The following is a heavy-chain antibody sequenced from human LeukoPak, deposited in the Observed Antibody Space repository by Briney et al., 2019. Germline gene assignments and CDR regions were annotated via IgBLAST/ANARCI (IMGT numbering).Heavy chain of an antibody. Sequence: GGSLRLSCAASGLTFTSYNMNWVRQAPGKGLEWVSYISSSSSTIYYADSVKGRFTISRDSAKTSLFLQMNSLRDEDTAVYYCARAYSSSSGRDAFDSWGRGTLVTVSS. D-gene: IGHD6-6*01. J-gene: IGHJ3*02. V-gene: IGHV3-48*02. CDR1: GLTFTSYN. CDR3: ARAYSSSSGRDAFDS. CDR2: ISSSSSTI.